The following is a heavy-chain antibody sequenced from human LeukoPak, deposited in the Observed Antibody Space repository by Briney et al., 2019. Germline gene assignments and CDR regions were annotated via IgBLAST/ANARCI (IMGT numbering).Heavy chain of an antibody. Sequence: ASVKVSCKASGYTFTGYYMHWVRQAPGQGLEWMGWINPNSGGTNYAQKFQGRVTMTRDTSISTAYMELSRLRSDDTAVYYCARVFLRDYGDYGGPFDYWGQGTLVTVSS. CDR3: ARVFLRDYGDYGGPFDY. J-gene: IGHJ4*02. CDR2: INPNSGGT. D-gene: IGHD4-17*01. V-gene: IGHV1-2*02. CDR1: GYTFTGYY.